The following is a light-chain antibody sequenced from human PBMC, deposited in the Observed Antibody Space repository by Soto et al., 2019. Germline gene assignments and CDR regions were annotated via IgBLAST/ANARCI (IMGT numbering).Light chain of an antibody. CDR3: QQHDKLPPA. J-gene: IGKJ1*01. CDR1: QSISSW. CDR2: DAS. V-gene: IGKV1-5*01. Sequence: DIQMTQSPSTLSASVGDRVTITCRASQSISSWLAWYQQKPGKAPKLLIYDASSLESGVPSRFSGSGSGTEFTLTISSLQSEDFAVYYCQQHDKLPPAFGQGTKVDIK.